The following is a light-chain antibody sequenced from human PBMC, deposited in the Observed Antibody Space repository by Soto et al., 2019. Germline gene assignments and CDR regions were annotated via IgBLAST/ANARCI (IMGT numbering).Light chain of an antibody. V-gene: IGKV3-20*01. CDR1: QSVSSSY. CDR2: GAS. Sequence: EIVLTQSPGTLSLSPGERATLSCRASQSVSSSYLAWYQQKPGQAPRLLIYGASSRATGIPDRFSGSGSGTDFTLTISRLEPEDFAVHYCQQYGRSPPITFGQGTRLEI. J-gene: IGKJ5*01. CDR3: QQYGRSPPIT.